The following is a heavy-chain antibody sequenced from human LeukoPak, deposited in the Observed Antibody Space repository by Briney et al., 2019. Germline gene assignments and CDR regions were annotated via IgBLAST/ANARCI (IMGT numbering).Heavy chain of an antibody. CDR3: AKEGAAPGPDFDY. J-gene: IGHJ4*02. Sequence: SETLSLTCTVSGASIRSCYWSWLRQPAGKGLEWIGRIVPSGITNYNPSLESRVTMSVDTSKNQFSLNLKSVTAADTAVYYCAKEGAAPGPDFDYWGQGILVIVSS. V-gene: IGHV4-4*07. CDR1: GASIRSCY. D-gene: IGHD6-13*01. CDR2: IVPSGIT.